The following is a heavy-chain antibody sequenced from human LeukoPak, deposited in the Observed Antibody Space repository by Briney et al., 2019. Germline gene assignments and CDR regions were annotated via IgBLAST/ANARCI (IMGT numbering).Heavy chain of an antibody. CDR3: ATYYYGSGSFDY. V-gene: IGHV4-30-4*01. CDR2: IYYSGST. J-gene: IGHJ4*02. CDR1: GGSISSGDYY. Sequence: ASETLSLTCTVSGGSISSGDYYWSWIRQPPGKGLEWIGYIYYSGSTYYNPSLKSRVTISVDTSKNQFSLKLSSVTAADTAVYCCATYYYGSGSFDYWGQGTLVTVSS. D-gene: IGHD3-10*01.